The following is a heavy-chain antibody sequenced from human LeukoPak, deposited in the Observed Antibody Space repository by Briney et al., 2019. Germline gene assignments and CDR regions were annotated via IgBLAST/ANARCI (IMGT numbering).Heavy chain of an antibody. D-gene: IGHD6-13*01. V-gene: IGHV4-59*01. CDR3: ARDRSSWYLDY. J-gene: IGHJ4*02. Sequence: SETLSLTCTVSGGSISSYYWSWIRQPPGKGLEWIGYIYYSGSTNYNPSLKSRVTISVDTSKNQFSLKLSSVTAADTAVYYCARDRSSWYLDYWGQGTLVTVSS. CDR1: GGSISSYY. CDR2: IYYSGST.